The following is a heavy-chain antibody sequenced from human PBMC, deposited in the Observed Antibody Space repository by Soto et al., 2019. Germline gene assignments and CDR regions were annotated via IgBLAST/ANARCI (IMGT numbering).Heavy chain of an antibody. V-gene: IGHV3-23*01. J-gene: IGHJ4*02. Sequence: GGSLRLSCAASGFTFSSHALSWVRQAPGKGLEWVSGISASGGRTDYADSVRDRFIISRDNSKNTLYLQMNSLRADDTAVYYSDNVAWLNYDSVDWGQGTRVTVSS. CDR1: GFTFSSHA. CDR2: ISASGGRT. D-gene: IGHD3-16*01. CDR3: DNVAWLNYDSVD.